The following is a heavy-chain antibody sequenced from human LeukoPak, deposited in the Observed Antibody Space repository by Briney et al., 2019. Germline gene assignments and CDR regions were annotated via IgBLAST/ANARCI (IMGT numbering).Heavy chain of an antibody. J-gene: IGHJ4*02. V-gene: IGHV4-39*01. CDR1: GDSISSSHYY. CDR2: IYYSGST. Sequence: SETLSLTCTVSGDSISSSHYYWGWIRQPPGKGLEWIGSIYYSGSTYYNPSLKSRVTISVDTSKNQFSLKLSSVTAADTAVYYCASAGGYSYGVDYWGQGTLVTVSS. D-gene: IGHD5-18*01. CDR3: ASAGGYSYGVDY.